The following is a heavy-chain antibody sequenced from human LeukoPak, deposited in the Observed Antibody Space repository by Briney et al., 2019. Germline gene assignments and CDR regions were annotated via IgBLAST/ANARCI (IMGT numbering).Heavy chain of an antibody. D-gene: IGHD6-19*01. Sequence: GASVKVSCTASGYTFTSYGINWVRQAPGQRLEWMGCINGDNGNTQYSQKFQGRVTFTGDTSASTAYMELSSLTSEDMAVFYCARGGPNSGGWTLDHWGQGTLVSVSS. CDR2: INGDNGNT. J-gene: IGHJ4*02. CDR3: ARGGPNSGGWTLDH. CDR1: GYTFTSYG. V-gene: IGHV1-3*03.